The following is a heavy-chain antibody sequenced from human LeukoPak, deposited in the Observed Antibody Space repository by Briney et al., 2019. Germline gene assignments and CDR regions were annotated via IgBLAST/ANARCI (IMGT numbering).Heavy chain of an antibody. J-gene: IGHJ4*02. D-gene: IGHD2-15*01. V-gene: IGHV3-43*02. Sequence: PGGSLRLSCVASGFTFDDYAMHWVRQAPGKGLEWVSLISGDGGRTYYADSVKGRFTISRDNSKNSLYLEMNSLRTEDTALYYCAKDKRSGSTYVDYWGQGILVTVSS. CDR1: GFTFDDYA. CDR3: AKDKRSGSTYVDY. CDR2: ISGDGGRT.